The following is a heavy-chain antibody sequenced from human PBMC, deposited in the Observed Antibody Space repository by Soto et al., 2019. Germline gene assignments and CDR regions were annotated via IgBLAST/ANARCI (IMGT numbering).Heavy chain of an antibody. CDR3: ASRGSSGPF. J-gene: IGHJ4*02. CDR1: GGSITNTDW. Sequence: QVQLQESGPGLVKPSGTLSLTCAVSGGSITNTDWWTWVRQPPGMGLEWVGDISLSGNTNYNPSLEGRAAISLDKSRNQFSLILNSVTAADTAVYYCASRGSSGPFWGQGTLVTVSP. V-gene: IGHV4-4*02. CDR2: ISLSGNT. D-gene: IGHD3-22*01.